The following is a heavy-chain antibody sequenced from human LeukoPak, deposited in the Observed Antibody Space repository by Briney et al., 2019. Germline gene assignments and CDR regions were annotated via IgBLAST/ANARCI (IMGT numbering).Heavy chain of an antibody. Sequence: GGSLRLSCAASGFTFSIYAMYWVRQAPGKGMEWVSGIFGSGGSAHCADSVKGRFTISRDNSKSTIYLQMNSLRAEDTAVYYCGKTTTGYSSGRYPGWPVDNWGQGTLVTVSS. CDR3: GKTTTGYSSGRYPGWPVDN. CDR2: IFGSGGSA. D-gene: IGHD6-19*01. J-gene: IGHJ4*02. CDR1: GFTFSIYA. V-gene: IGHV3-23*01.